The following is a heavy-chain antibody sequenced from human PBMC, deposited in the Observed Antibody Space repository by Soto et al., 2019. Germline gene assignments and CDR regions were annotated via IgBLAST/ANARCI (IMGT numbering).Heavy chain of an antibody. D-gene: IGHD3-10*01. Sequence: GASVKVSCKASGYTFTSYAMHWVRQAPGQRLEWMGWINADNGNTIYSQKFQGRVTMTEDTSTDTAYMELSSLRSEDTAVYYCATDSLGGSGSYYSPPPSDYWGQGTLVTVSS. CDR2: INADNGNT. CDR3: ATDSLGGSGSYYSPPPSDY. V-gene: IGHV1-3*01. CDR1: GYTFTSYA. J-gene: IGHJ4*02.